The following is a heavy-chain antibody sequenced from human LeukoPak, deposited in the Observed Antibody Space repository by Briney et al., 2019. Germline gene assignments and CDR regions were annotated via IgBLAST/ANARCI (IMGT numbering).Heavy chain of an antibody. V-gene: IGHV3-66*01. Sequence: GGSLRLSCVGLTFTVSDTFMSWVRQAPGKGLDWVSTMYTGGGTDYADSVKGRFTISRDSSKNTVYIQMNSLRDEDTAVYYCARGPPFDPWGQGTLVTVSS. J-gene: IGHJ5*02. CDR1: TFTVSDTF. CDR2: MYTGGGT. CDR3: ARGPPFDP.